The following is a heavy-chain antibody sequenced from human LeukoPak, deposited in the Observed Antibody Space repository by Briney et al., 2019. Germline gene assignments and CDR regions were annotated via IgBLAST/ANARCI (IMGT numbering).Heavy chain of an antibody. Sequence: SETLSLTCAVYGGSFSGYYWSWIRQPPGKGLEWIGEINHSGSTNYNPSLKSRVTISVDTSKNQFSLRLSSVTAADTAVYYCARGRQGGYFDYWGQGTLVTVSS. CDR2: INHSGST. V-gene: IGHV4-34*01. CDR3: ARGRQGGYFDY. J-gene: IGHJ4*02. D-gene: IGHD3-16*01. CDR1: GGSFSGYY.